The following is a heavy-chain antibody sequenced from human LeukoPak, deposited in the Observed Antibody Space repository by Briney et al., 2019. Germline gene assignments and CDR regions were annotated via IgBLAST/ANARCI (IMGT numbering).Heavy chain of an antibody. J-gene: IGHJ4*02. CDR3: ARVGRSAYTKDY. V-gene: IGHV3-48*04. CDR1: GFAFSPYS. Sequence: PGGSLRLSCAASGFAFSPYSIDWVRQAPGKGLELLSYISSSSSTIYYADSVKGRFTVSRDNAENLAYLQMNSLGAEDTAVYYCARVGRSAYTKDYWGQGTLVTVAS. CDR2: ISSSSSTI. D-gene: IGHD3-10*01.